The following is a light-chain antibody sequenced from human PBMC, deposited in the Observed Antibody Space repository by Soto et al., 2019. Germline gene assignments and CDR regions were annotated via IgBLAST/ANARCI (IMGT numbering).Light chain of an antibody. CDR3: QQSYSTPPELT. CDR1: QTISSW. Sequence: DIQMTQSPSTLSGSVGDRVTITCRASQTISSWLAWYQQKPGKAPKLLIYKASTLKSGVPSRFSGSGSGTDFTLTISSLQPEDFATYYCQQSYSTPPELTFGGGTKVDIK. V-gene: IGKV1-5*03. CDR2: KAS. J-gene: IGKJ4*01.